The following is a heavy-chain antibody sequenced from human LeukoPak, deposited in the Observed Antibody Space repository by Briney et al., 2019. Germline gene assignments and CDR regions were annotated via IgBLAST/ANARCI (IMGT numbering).Heavy chain of an antibody. CDR3: ARGGSYYDSSGYYYFDY. J-gene: IGHJ4*02. Sequence: SETLPLTCTVSGGSISSYYWSWIRQPAGKGLEWIGRIYTSGSTNYNPSLKRRVTMSVDTSKNQFSLKLSSVTAADTAVYYCARGGSYYDSSGYYYFDYWGQGTLVTVSS. CDR1: GGSISSYY. V-gene: IGHV4-4*07. D-gene: IGHD3-22*01. CDR2: IYTSGST.